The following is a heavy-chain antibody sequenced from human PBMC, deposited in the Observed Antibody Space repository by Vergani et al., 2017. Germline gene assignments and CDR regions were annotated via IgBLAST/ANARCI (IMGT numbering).Heavy chain of an antibody. V-gene: IGHV3-30*02. J-gene: IGHJ4*02. CDR1: GFSFGGYG. CDR2: LRYDGTTK. Sequence: QVQLVESGGGVVQPGGSLRLSCAASGFSFGGYGMHWVRVRQAPGKGLEWLAYLRYDGTTKQYADSVKGRFTISRDNSKNMLYLQMDSLRPEDTAMFYCVKDRGASIGFDDWGQGTQVTVSS. D-gene: IGHD2-2*01. CDR3: VKDRGASIGFDD.